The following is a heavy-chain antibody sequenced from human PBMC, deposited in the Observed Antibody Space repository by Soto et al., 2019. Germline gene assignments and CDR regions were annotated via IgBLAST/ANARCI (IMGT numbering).Heavy chain of an antibody. D-gene: IGHD3-22*01. CDR1: GFTFSSYA. J-gene: IGHJ4*02. CDR3: AKTLYYYDTGGYQ. V-gene: IGHV3-23*01. Sequence: AGGSLRLSCAASGFTFSSYAMSWVRQAPGKGLEWVSAISGSGGSTYYADSVKGRFTISRDNSKNTLYLQRNSLRAEDTAVYYCAKTLYYYDTGGYQRGQGTLVTVSS. CDR2: ISGSGGST.